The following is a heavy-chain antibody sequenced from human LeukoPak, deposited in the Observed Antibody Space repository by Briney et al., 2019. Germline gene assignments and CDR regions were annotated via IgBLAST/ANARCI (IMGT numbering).Heavy chain of an antibody. CDR3: ARNSSDSRAYS. CDR2: IYSGGGT. Sequence: GGSLRLSCAASGFTVSSNYMNWVRQAPGKGLEWVSVIYSGGGTYYADSVKGRFTISRDNSKNTLYLQMNSLRAEDTAVYYCARNSSDSRAYSWGQGTLVTVSS. J-gene: IGHJ4*02. D-gene: IGHD3-22*01. V-gene: IGHV3-66*01. CDR1: GFTVSSNY.